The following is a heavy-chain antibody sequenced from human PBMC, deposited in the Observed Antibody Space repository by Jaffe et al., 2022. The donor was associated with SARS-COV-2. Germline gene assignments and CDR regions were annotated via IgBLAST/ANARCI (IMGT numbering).Heavy chain of an antibody. V-gene: IGHV4-34*01. CDR3: ATIGPYYDILTGLHDAFDI. D-gene: IGHD3-9*01. Sequence: QVQLQQWGAGLLKPSETLSLTCAVYGGSFSGYYWSWIRQPPGKGLEWIGEINHSGSTNYNPSLKSRVTISVDTSKNQFSLKLSSVTAADTAVYYCATIGPYYDILTGLHDAFDIWGQGTMVTVSS. J-gene: IGHJ3*02. CDR1: GGSFSGYY. CDR2: INHSGST.